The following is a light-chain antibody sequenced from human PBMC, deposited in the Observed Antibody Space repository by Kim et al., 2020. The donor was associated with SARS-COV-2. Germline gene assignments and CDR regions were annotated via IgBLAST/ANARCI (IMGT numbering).Light chain of an antibody. CDR2: GAS. V-gene: IGKV3-20*01. CDR1: QSVSSNY. Sequence: EIVLTQSPGTLSLSPGERATLSCRASQSVSSNYLAWYQQKPGQAPRLLIYGASSRATGIPDRFSGSGSGTDFTLTISRLEPEDFAVYYCQQYGSSPYTFGQGTKLRS. CDR3: QQYGSSPYT. J-gene: IGKJ2*01.